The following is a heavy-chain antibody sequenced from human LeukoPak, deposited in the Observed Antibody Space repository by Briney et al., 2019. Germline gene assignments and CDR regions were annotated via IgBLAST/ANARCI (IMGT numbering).Heavy chain of an antibody. CDR2: ISGSGGST. Sequence: PVGSLRLSCAASGFTLNNYGMTWVRQAPGKGLEWVAGISGSGGSTNYADSVKGRFSITRDNPKNTLYLQMNSLRAEDTAVYFCAKRGVVIRVILVGFHKEAYYFDFWGQGALVTVSS. CDR1: GFTLNNYG. CDR3: AKRGVVIRVILVGFHKEAYYFDF. V-gene: IGHV3-23*01. D-gene: IGHD3-22*01. J-gene: IGHJ4*02.